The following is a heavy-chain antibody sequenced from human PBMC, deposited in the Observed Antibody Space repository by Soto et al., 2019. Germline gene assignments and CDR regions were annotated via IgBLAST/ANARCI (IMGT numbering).Heavy chain of an antibody. CDR1: GGTFSSYA. CDR2: IIPIFGTA. Sequence: GASVKVSCKASGGTFSSYAISWVRQAPGQGLEWMGGIIPIFGTANYAQKFQGRVTITADESTSTAYMELSSLRSEDTAVYYCARSSPDPEVTAILYYFDYWGQGTLVTVSS. V-gene: IGHV1-69*13. J-gene: IGHJ4*02. CDR3: ARSSPDPEVTAILYYFDY. D-gene: IGHD2-21*02.